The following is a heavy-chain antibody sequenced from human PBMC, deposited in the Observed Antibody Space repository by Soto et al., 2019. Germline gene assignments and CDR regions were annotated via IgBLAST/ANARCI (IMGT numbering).Heavy chain of an antibody. J-gene: IGHJ4*02. CDR3: ARHGSSSLLLHYFDY. Sequence: SETLSLTCTVSGGSISSYYWSWIRQPPGKGLEWIGYIYYSGSTNYNPSLKSRVTISVDTSKNQFSLKLSSATAADTAVYYCARHGSSSLLLHYFDYWGQGTLVTVSS. D-gene: IGHD6-13*01. CDR2: IYYSGST. V-gene: IGHV4-59*08. CDR1: GGSISSYY.